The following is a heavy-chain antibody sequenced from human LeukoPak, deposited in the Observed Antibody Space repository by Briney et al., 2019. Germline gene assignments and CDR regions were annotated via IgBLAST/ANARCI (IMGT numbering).Heavy chain of an antibody. J-gene: IGHJ4*02. V-gene: IGHV4-39*01. CDR1: GRSISSSSYY. CDR3: ASPRGGSYSGYRSIFDY. D-gene: IGHD5-12*01. CDR2: IYYSGST. Sequence: SESLSPTCTVSGRSISSSSYYWGWIRQPPGKGLEWIGSIYYSGSTYYDPSPKSRVTISVDTSKNQFSLKLSSVTAADTAVYYCASPRGGSYSGYRSIFDYWGQGTLVTVSS.